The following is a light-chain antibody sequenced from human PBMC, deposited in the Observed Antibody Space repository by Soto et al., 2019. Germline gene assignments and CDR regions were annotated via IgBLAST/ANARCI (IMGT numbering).Light chain of an antibody. CDR3: QQRSNWTIT. CDR1: QSVRSY. Sequence: EIVLTQSPATLSLSPGERATLSCRTSQSVRSYFAWYQQKPGRDPRLLIYDASNRATGIPARFIGSGSGTDFALTIISLEPEDFAVYYCQQRSNWTITFGQGTRLEIK. CDR2: DAS. J-gene: IGKJ5*01. V-gene: IGKV3-11*01.